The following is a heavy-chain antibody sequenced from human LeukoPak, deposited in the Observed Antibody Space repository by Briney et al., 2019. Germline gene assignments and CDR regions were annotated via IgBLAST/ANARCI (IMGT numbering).Heavy chain of an antibody. CDR2: INHSGST. V-gene: IGHV4-34*01. Sequence: KASETLSLTCAVYGGSFSGYYWSWIRQPPGKGLEWIGEINHSGSTNHNPSLKSRVTISVDTSKNQFSLKLSSVTAADTAVYYCARRLRYFGVRYMDVWGKGTTVTVSS. D-gene: IGHD3-9*01. CDR1: GGSFSGYY. J-gene: IGHJ6*03. CDR3: ARRLRYFGVRYMDV.